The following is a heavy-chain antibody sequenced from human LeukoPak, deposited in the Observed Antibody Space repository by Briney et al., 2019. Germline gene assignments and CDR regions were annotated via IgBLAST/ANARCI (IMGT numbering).Heavy chain of an antibody. CDR2: ISASGRST. CDR3: AKVDNMVRGIVAY. V-gene: IGHV3-23*01. J-gene: IGHJ4*02. CDR1: GFTFDNFG. D-gene: IGHD3-10*01. Sequence: PGGSLRLSCAASGFTFDNFGMTWVRQAAGKGLQWVSRISASGRSTTYAESVKGRITISRDNSKNTLFLQVNSLRDDDTAVYYCAKVDNMVRGIVAYWGREPWSPSPQ.